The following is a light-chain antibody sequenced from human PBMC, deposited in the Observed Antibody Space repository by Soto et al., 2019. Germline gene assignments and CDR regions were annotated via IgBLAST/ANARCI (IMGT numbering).Light chain of an antibody. CDR1: RSDIGTYNY. V-gene: IGLV2-14*03. CDR3: MSYTTNSSFV. Sequence: QSVLTQPASMSVSPGQSITISCTGTRSDIGTYNYLSWYQQHPGKAPRLVISDVSNRPSGVSNRFSGSKSGNTASLTITGLQSEDEADYYCMSYTTNSSFVFGSGTKVTVL. J-gene: IGLJ1*01. CDR2: DVS.